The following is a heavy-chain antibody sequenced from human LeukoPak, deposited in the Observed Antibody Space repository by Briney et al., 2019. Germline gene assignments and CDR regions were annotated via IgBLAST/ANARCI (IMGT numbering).Heavy chain of an antibody. D-gene: IGHD3-10*01. J-gene: IGHJ5*02. CDR2: VYYSGRT. CDR3: ARLGLGDEACWFDP. CDR1: GGSINTYY. V-gene: IGHV4-59*01. Sequence: SETLSLTCTVSGGSINTYYWSWIRQPPRKGLEWIGFVYYSGRTSYNPSLKSRVTISVDTSKSQFSLRLSSVTAADAAMYYCARLGLGDEACWFDPWGQGTLVTVSS.